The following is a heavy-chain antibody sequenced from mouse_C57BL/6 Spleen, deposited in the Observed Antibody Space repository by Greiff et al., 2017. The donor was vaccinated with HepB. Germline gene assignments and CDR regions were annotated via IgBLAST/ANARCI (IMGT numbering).Heavy chain of an antibody. Sequence: VQLQQPGAELVKPGASVKLSCKASGYTFTSYWMQWVKQRPGQGLEWIGEIDPSDSYTNYNQKFKGKATLTVDTSSSTAYMQLSSLTSEDSAVYYCARDYYGSSGFAYWGQGTLVTVSA. J-gene: IGHJ3*01. CDR3: ARDYYGSSGFAY. CDR1: GYTFTSYW. V-gene: IGHV1-50*01. CDR2: IDPSDSYT. D-gene: IGHD1-1*01.